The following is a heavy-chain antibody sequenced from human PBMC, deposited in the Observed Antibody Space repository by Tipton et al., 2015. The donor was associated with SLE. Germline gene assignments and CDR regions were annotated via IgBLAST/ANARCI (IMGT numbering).Heavy chain of an antibody. D-gene: IGHD5-12*01. V-gene: IGHV3-66*01. CDR1: GFSVSDNN. J-gene: IGHJ4*02. CDR2: IWAGGST. CDR3: ARDRDGIVATMGLLDC. Sequence: SLRLSCAASGFSVSDNNMNWVRQVPGKGLEWVSVIWAGGSTDYGDSVKGRFTVSRDNSKNSLYLQMNSLRAEDTAVYYCARDRDGIVATMGLLDCWGQGTLVSVSS.